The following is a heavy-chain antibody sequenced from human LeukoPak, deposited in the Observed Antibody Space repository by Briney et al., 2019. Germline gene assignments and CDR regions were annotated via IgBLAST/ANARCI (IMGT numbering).Heavy chain of an antibody. Sequence: ASVKVSCKASGYTFTGYYIHWVRQAPGQGLEWMGWINPNSGGTNYAQKFQGRVTMTRDTSISTAYMELSRLRSDDTAVYYCARDRGLTYSSGWFDAFDIWGQGTMVTVSS. CDR3: ARDRGLTYSSGWFDAFDI. D-gene: IGHD6-19*01. J-gene: IGHJ3*02. CDR1: GYTFTGYY. V-gene: IGHV1-2*02. CDR2: INPNSGGT.